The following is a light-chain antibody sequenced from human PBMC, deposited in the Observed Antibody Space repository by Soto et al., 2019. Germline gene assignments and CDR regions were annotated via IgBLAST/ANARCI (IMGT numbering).Light chain of an antibody. J-gene: IGKJ1*01. CDR1: QSLVHSDGNTY. V-gene: IGKV2-24*01. CDR2: KIS. Sequence: DIVMTQTPLPSPVTLGQPASISCRSSQSLVHSDGNTYLTWLQQRPGQPPRLLLYKISKRFSRVPARFSGSGAGTAFTLKISRVEPEDVGVYYCKQSTQFPWTFGQGTKVEIK. CDR3: KQSTQFPWT.